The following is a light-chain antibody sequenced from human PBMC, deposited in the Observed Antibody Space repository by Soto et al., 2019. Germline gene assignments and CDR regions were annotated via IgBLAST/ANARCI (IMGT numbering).Light chain of an antibody. V-gene: IGKV3-20*01. CDR2: GAS. J-gene: IGKJ1*01. CDR1: QSVSSSY. CDR3: QQYGSSGWT. Sequence: EIVLTQSPGTLSLSPGERATLSCRASQSVSSSYLAWYQQKPGHAPRLLIYGASSRATGIPDRFSGSGSGTDFTLTIRRLEPEDFAVYYCQQYGSSGWTFGQGTKVEIK.